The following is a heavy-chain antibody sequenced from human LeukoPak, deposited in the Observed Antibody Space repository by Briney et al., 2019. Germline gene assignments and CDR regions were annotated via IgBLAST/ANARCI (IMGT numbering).Heavy chain of an antibody. D-gene: IGHD3-16*02. J-gene: IGHJ2*01. CDR3: AGSDTIGYTPREWDYWFFDL. Sequence: GGSLRLSCAASGFSFSSYCMKWGRPAPGEGVAWVSSISSGSSYIYYADSLKGRFTISRDNAKNSLYLQINSLRAEDTAVYYCAGSDTIGYTPREWDYWFFDLWGRGTLVTVSS. CDR1: GFSFSSYC. CDR2: ISSGSSYI. V-gene: IGHV3-21*01.